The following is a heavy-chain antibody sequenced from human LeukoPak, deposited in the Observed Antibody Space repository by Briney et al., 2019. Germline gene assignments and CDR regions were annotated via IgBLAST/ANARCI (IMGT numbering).Heavy chain of an antibody. D-gene: IGHD3-3*02. J-gene: IGHJ4*02. Sequence: GGSLRLSCAASGFTFQDYAMHWVRQAPGKGVECVALISGDGDTTSYTDSVKGRFTVYRDNSKNSLYLRMDSLRAEDTALYYCARDRLGPSFSVSHFDLWGQGTLVTVSS. CDR3: ARDRLGPSFSVSHFDL. CDR2: ISGDGDTT. V-gene: IGHV3-43*02. CDR1: GFTFQDYA.